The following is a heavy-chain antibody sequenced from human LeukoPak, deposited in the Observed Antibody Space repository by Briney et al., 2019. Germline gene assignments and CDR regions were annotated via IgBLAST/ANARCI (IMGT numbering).Heavy chain of an antibody. D-gene: IGHD3-22*01. CDR2: ISSNGGST. CDR3: VKPTYDSSGYYYVPLDY. V-gene: IGHV3-64D*06. Sequence: GGSLRLSCSASGFTFSSYAMHWVRQAPGKGLEYVSAISSNGGSTYYADSVKGRFTISRDKSKNTLYLQMSSLRAEDTAVYYCVKPTYDSSGYYYVPLDYRGQGTLVTVSS. J-gene: IGHJ4*02. CDR1: GFTFSSYA.